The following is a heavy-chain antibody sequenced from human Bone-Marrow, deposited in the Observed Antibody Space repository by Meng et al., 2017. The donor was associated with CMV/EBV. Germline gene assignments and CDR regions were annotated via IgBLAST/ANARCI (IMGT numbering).Heavy chain of an antibody. D-gene: IGHD6-13*01. CDR2: ISSSSSYI. V-gene: IGHV3-21*01. CDR3: AVREWDSSSWYGYYYGMDV. J-gene: IGHJ6*02. Sequence: ESLKISCAASGFTFSSYSMNWVRQAPGKGLEWVSSISSSSSYIYYADSVKGRFTISRDNAKNSLYLQMNSLRAEDTAVYYCAVREWDSSSWYGYYYGMDVWGQGTTVTVSS. CDR1: GFTFSSYS.